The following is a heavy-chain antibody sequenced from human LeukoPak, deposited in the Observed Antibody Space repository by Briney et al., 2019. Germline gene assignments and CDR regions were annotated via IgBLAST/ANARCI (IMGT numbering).Heavy chain of an antibody. CDR3: AKDRGYYGSGTGFDY. Sequence: GGSLRLSCAASGFTFSSYAMSWVRQAPGKGLEWVSAISGSGGSTYYADSVKGRFTISRDNSNNTLYLQMNSLRAEDTAVYYCAKDRGYYGSGTGFDYWGQGTLVTVSS. CDR2: ISGSGGST. J-gene: IGHJ4*02. CDR1: GFTFSSYA. D-gene: IGHD3-10*01. V-gene: IGHV3-23*01.